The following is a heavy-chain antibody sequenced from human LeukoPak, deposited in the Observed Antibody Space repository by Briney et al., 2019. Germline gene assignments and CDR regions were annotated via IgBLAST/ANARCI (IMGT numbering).Heavy chain of an antibody. J-gene: IGHJ4*02. V-gene: IGHV1-8*01. D-gene: IGHD3-10*01. CDR3: ARGGRHYYGSGSYYIDY. CDR1: GYTFTSYD. CDR2: MNPNSGNT. Sequence: GASVKVSCKASGYTFTSYDINWVRQATGQGLEWMGWMNPNSGNTGYAQKFQGRVTMTRNTSISTAYMELSSLRSEDTAVYYCARGGRHYYGSGSYYIDYWSQGTLVTVSS.